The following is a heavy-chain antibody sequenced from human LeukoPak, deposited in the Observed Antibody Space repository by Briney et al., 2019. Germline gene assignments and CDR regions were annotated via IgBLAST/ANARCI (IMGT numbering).Heavy chain of an antibody. CDR1: GGTFSSYA. CDR2: IIPILGIA. Sequence: SVKVSCKASGGTFSSYAISWVRQAPGQGLEWMGRIIPILGIANYAQKFQGRVTITADKSTSTAYMELSSLRSEDTAVYYCARGSRYSSWYSQHWGQGTLVTVSS. CDR3: ARGSRYSSWYSQH. J-gene: IGHJ1*01. V-gene: IGHV1-69*04. D-gene: IGHD6-13*01.